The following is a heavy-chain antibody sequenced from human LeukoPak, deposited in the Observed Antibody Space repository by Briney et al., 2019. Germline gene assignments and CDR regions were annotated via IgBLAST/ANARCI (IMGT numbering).Heavy chain of an antibody. J-gene: IGHJ4*02. CDR2: IYYSGST. V-gene: IGHV4-59*12. D-gene: IGHD3-10*01. Sequence: SETLSLTCTVSGGSISSYYWSWIRQPPGKGLEWIGYIYYSGSTNYNPSLKSRVTISVDTSKNQFSLKLSSVTAADTAVYYCARGGYYYGSGSYYRPLDYWGQGTLVTVSS. CDR3: ARGGYYYGSGSYYRPLDY. CDR1: GGSISSYY.